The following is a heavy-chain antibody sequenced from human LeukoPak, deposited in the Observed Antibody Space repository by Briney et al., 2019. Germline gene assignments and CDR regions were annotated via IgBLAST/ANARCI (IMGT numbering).Heavy chain of an antibody. CDR1: GFTFSSYA. V-gene: IGHV3-64*01. CDR3: ATSGDFWSGYRYYFDY. CDR2: ISSNGGST. D-gene: IGHD3-3*01. J-gene: IGHJ4*02. Sequence: GGSLRLSCAASGFTFSSYAMHWVRQAPGKGLEYVSAISSNGGSTYYANSVKGRFTISRDNSKNTLYLQMGSLRAEDMAVYYCATSGDFWSGYRYYFDYWGQGTLVTVSS.